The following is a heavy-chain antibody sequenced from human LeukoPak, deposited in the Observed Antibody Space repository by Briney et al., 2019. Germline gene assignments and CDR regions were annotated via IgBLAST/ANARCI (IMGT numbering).Heavy chain of an antibody. Sequence: ASVKVSCKASGGTFSSYAISWVRQALGQGLEWMGGIIPIFGTANYAQKFQGRVTITADKSTSTAYMELSSLRSEDTAVYYCARDARGSGSYPVWGKGTTVTVSS. V-gene: IGHV1-69*06. J-gene: IGHJ6*04. D-gene: IGHD3-10*01. CDR3: ARDARGSGSYPV. CDR2: IIPIFGTA. CDR1: GGTFSSYA.